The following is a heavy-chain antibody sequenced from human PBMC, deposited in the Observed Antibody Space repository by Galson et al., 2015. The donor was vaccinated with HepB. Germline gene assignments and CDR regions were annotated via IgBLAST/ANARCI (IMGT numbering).Heavy chain of an antibody. CDR3: ARPSSNRPYYYGMDV. CDR1: GGTFSSYT. Sequence: SVKVSCKASGGTFSSYTISWVRQAPGQGLEWVGRIIPILGIANYAQKFQGRVTITADKSTSTAYMELSSLRSEDTAVYYCARPSSNRPYYYGMDVWGQGTTVTVSS. CDR2: IIPILGIA. J-gene: IGHJ6*02. V-gene: IGHV1-69*02. D-gene: IGHD6-13*01.